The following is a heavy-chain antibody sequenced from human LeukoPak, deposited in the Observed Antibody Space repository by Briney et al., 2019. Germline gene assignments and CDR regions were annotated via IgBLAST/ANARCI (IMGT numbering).Heavy chain of an antibody. CDR3: ASITPPADIVVVPAAIRGYNWFDP. J-gene: IGHJ5*02. CDR1: GGSFSGYY. V-gene: IGHV4-34*01. Sequence: SETLPLTCAVYGGSFSGYYWSWIRQPPGKGLEWIGEINHSGSTNYNPSLKSRVTISVDTSKNQFSLKLSSVTAADTAVYYCASITPPADIVVVPAAIRGYNWFDPWGQGTLVTVSS. D-gene: IGHD2-2*02. CDR2: INHSGST.